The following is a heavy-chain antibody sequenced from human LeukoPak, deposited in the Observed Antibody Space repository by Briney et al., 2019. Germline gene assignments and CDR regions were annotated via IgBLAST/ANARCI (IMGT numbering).Heavy chain of an antibody. CDR2: ISGSNSYI. D-gene: IGHD1-1*01. Sequence: GGSLRLSCAASGFTFSSYTMHWIRQAPGKGLEWVSSISGSNSYIFYADSVKGRLTVSRDNAKDSLYLQMNSLRAEDTAVYYCARALTTLTYEGYWGQGTLVTVSS. CDR1: GFTFSSYT. V-gene: IGHV3-21*01. CDR3: ARALTTLTYEGY. J-gene: IGHJ4*02.